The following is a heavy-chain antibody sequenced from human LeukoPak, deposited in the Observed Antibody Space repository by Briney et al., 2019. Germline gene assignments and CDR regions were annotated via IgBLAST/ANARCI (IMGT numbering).Heavy chain of an antibody. CDR2: ISYDGSNK. V-gene: IGHV3-30*04. D-gene: IGHD3-10*01. CDR1: GFTFSSYA. Sequence: GGSLRLSCAASGFTFSSYAMHWVRQAPGKGLEWVAVISYDGSNKYYADSVKGRFTISRDNSKNTLYLQMNSLRAEDTAVYYCASNMVRGVITPPFDYWGQGTLVTVSS. CDR3: ASNMVRGVITPPFDY. J-gene: IGHJ4*02.